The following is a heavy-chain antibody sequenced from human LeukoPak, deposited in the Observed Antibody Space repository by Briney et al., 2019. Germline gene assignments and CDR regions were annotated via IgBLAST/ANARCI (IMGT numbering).Heavy chain of an antibody. J-gene: IGHJ5*02. CDR1: GYTFTGYY. CDR3: ARDMETYSSSSPWFDP. CDR2: INPNSGGT. Sequence: ASVKVSCKASGYTFTGYYMHWVRQAPGRGLEWMGWINPNSGGTNYAQKFQGRVTMTRDTSISTAYMELSRLRSDDTAVYYCARDMETYSSSSPWFDPWGQGTLVTVSS. D-gene: IGHD6-6*01. V-gene: IGHV1-2*02.